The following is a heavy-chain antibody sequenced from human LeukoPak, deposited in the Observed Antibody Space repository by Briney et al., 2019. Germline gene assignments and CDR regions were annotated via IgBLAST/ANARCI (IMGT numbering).Heavy chain of an antibody. CDR1: GFTFSSYE. Sequence: GGSLRLSCAASGFTFSSYEMNWVRQAPGKGLEWVSYISSSSSTIYYADSVKGRFTISRDNSKNTLYLQMNSLRAEDTAVYYCAKANSCSGGSCYYFDYWGQGTLVTVSS. V-gene: IGHV3-48*03. D-gene: IGHD2-15*01. CDR2: ISSSSSTI. J-gene: IGHJ4*02. CDR3: AKANSCSGGSCYYFDY.